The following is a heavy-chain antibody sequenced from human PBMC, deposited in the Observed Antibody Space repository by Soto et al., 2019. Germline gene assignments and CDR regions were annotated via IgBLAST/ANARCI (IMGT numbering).Heavy chain of an antibody. Sequence: QVQLEQSGAEVKKPGDSMKVSCKASSYTFTTYGISWVRQAPGQGLEWMGWINGYNGNTDYPQKLQGRVTMTTDTSTSTAYMALRSLRSDDTAVYYCAREGSAPYYYYGMDVWGQGTTVTVSS. CDR3: AREGSAPYYYYGMDV. D-gene: IGHD6-19*01. J-gene: IGHJ6*02. V-gene: IGHV1-18*01. CDR1: SYTFTTYG. CDR2: INGYNGNT.